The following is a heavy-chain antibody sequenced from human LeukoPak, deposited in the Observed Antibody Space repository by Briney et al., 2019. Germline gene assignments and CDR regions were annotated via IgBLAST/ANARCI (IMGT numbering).Heavy chain of an antibody. CDR2: ISSSSSYI. CDR1: GFTFSSYS. CDR3: AKAAWTTVTTKGAPRNRYYYYMDV. Sequence: PGGSLRLSCAASGFTFSSYSMNWVRQAPGKGLEWVSSISSSSSYIYYADSVKGRFTISRDNSKNTLYLQMNSLRAEDTAVYYCAKAAWTTVTTKGAPRNRYYYYMDVWGKGTTVTVSS. V-gene: IGHV3-21*01. D-gene: IGHD4-17*01. J-gene: IGHJ6*03.